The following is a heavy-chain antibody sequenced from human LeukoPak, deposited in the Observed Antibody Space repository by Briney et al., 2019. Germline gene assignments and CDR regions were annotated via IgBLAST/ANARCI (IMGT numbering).Heavy chain of an antibody. V-gene: IGHV3-23*01. Sequence: PGGSLRLSCEASGFTFSIYAMSWVRQTPGKGLQWVSSITSRDGTTYYADSVKGRFTISRDNSENTLYLRMSSLRAEDTAIYYYARDRPNYYGSDGHYYRRDGAHGGQGTVVTISS. D-gene: IGHD3-22*01. J-gene: IGHJ4*02. CDR3: ARDRPNYYGSDGHYYRRDGAH. CDR1: GFTFSIYA. CDR2: ITSRDGTT.